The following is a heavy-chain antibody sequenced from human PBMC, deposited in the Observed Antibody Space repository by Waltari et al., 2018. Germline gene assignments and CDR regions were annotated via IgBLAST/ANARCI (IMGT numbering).Heavy chain of an antibody. J-gene: IGHJ4*02. D-gene: IGHD3-3*01. CDR3: ARATGFSVLSGYPES. Sequence: QVQLEQSGAAVNKPGSSVRVSCEASGGIFSGHAITWVRQAPGQGLEWVGAITPFRGTPDNAQKFQGRVNSTADESATTVYMELTGLTSEDTAVYYCARATGFSVLSGYPESWGQGTLVTVTS. CDR1: GGIFSGHA. V-gene: IGHV1-69*01. CDR2: ITPFRGTP.